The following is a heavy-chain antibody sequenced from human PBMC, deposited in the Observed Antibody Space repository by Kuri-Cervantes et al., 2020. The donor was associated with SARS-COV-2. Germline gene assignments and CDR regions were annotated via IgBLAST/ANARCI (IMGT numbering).Heavy chain of an antibody. Sequence: GGSLRLSCAASGFAFSNHGMNWVRQAPGKGLEWVAVISYDGSNKYYADSVKGRFTISRDNSKNTLYLQMNSLRAEDTAVYYCARPHYYDSSGYLGAWGQGTRVTVSS. D-gene: IGHD3-22*01. V-gene: IGHV3-30*05. CDR1: GFAFSNHG. CDR2: ISYDGSNK. J-gene: IGHJ5*02. CDR3: ARPHYYDSSGYLGA.